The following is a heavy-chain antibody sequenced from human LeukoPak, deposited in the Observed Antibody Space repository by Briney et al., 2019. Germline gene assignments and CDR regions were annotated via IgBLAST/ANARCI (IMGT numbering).Heavy chain of an antibody. J-gene: IGHJ4*02. CDR2: INHSGST. CDR3: ASRVFDY. V-gene: IGHV4-34*01. CDR1: GGSFSGYY. Sequence: PSETLSLTCAVYGGSFSGYYWSWIRQPPGKGLEWVGEINHSGSTNYNPSLKSRVTISVDTSKNHFSLQLSSVTAADTAVYYCASRVFDYWGQGTLVTVSS.